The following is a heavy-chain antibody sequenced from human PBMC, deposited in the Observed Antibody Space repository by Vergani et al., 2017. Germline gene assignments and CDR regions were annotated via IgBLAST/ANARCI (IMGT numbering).Heavy chain of an antibody. Sequence: VQLVESGGGLVQPGRSLRLSCTASGFTFGDYAMSWFRQAPGKGPEWIGHIHTGGSTDLNPSFKSRVSISVDTSKSQFSLKLNSVTVADTAVYYCARDNFMYYYDSSGYYYHYWGQGTLVTVSS. J-gene: IGHJ4*02. CDR1: GFTFGDYA. V-gene: IGHV4-4*09. D-gene: IGHD3-22*01. CDR3: ARDNFMYYYDSSGYYYHY. CDR2: IHTGGST.